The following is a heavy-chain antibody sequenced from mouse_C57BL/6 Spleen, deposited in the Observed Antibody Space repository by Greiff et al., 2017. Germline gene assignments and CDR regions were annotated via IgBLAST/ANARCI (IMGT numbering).Heavy chain of an antibody. V-gene: IGHV5-17*01. Sequence: EVHLVESGGGLVKPGRSLNLSCAASGFTFSDYGMHWVRQAPEQGLEWVAYISSGSSTIYYADTAKGRFTISRDNAKNTLFLQMNSLRSEDTAMYYCARDDGYCYAMDYWGQGTSVTVSS. CDR1: GFTFSDYG. D-gene: IGHD2-3*01. J-gene: IGHJ4*01. CDR2: ISSGSSTI. CDR3: ARDDGYCYAMDY.